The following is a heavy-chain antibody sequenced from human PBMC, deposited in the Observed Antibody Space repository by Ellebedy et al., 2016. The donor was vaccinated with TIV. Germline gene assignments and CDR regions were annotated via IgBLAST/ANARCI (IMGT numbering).Heavy chain of an antibody. J-gene: IGHJ4*02. CDR2: ISGSGGST. Sequence: PGGSLRLSCAASGFTFSSYAMSRVRQAPGKGLEWVSAISGSGGSTYYADSVKGRFTISRDNSKNTLYLQMNSLRAEDTAVYYCAKIPLLWFGELLYFDYWGQGTLVTVSS. D-gene: IGHD3-10*01. CDR3: AKIPLLWFGELLYFDY. V-gene: IGHV3-23*01. CDR1: GFTFSSYA.